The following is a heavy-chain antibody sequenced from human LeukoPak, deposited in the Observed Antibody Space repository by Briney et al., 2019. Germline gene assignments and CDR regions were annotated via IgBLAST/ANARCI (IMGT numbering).Heavy chain of an antibody. CDR2: IYYSGST. J-gene: IGHJ5*02. CDR3: ARGVAANWFDP. V-gene: IGHV4-59*01. D-gene: IGHD6-25*01. Sequence: PSETLSLTCAVYGGSFSGYYWSWIRQPPGKGLEWIGYIYYSGSTNYNPSLKSRVTISVDTSKNQFSLKLSSVTAADTAVYYCARGVAANWFDPWGQGTLVTVSS. CDR1: GGSFSGYY.